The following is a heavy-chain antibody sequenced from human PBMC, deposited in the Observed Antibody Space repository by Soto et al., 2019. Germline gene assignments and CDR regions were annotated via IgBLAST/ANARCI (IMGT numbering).Heavy chain of an antibody. V-gene: IGHV1-2*04. CDR1: GYTFTGYY. D-gene: IGHD6-13*01. J-gene: IGHJ5*02. CDR3: ARGDFSSSWSAWTPKNWFDP. Sequence: ASVKVSCKASGYTFTGYYMHWVRQAPGQGLEWMGWINPNSGGTNYAQKFQGWVTMTRDTSISTDYKELSRLRSDDTAVYYCARGDFSSSWSAWTPKNWFDPWGQGTLVTVSS. CDR2: INPNSGGT.